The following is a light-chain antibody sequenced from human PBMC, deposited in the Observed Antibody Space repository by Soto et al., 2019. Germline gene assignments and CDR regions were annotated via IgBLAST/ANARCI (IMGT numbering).Light chain of an antibody. CDR2: KAS. J-gene: IGKJ1*01. Sequence: DIQMTQSPSILSASVGDRDTITCRASQRISSWLDWYQQKPGKAPKLLIYKASSLESEVPSRFSGSGSGTEFTLTISSLQPDDFATYYCQQYNSYPTFGQGTKVEIK. V-gene: IGKV1-5*03. CDR3: QQYNSYPT. CDR1: QRISSW.